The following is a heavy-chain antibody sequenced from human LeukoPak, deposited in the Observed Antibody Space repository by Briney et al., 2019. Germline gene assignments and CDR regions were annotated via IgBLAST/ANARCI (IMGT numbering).Heavy chain of an antibody. CDR3: AREGGHYGSGSSDY. V-gene: IGHV3-21*01. Sequence: PGGSLRLSCAASGFTFSSYSMNWVRQAPGKGLEWVSSISSSSSYIYYADSVKGRFTISRDNAQNSLYLQMNSLRAEDTAVYYCAREGGHYGSGSSDYWGQGTLVTVSS. D-gene: IGHD3-10*01. CDR1: GFTFSSYS. J-gene: IGHJ4*02. CDR2: ISSSSSYI.